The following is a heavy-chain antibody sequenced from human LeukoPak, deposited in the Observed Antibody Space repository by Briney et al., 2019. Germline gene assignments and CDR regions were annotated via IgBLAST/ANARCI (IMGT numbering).Heavy chain of an antibody. J-gene: IGHJ4*02. Sequence: ASVKVSCKASGYTFTGYYMHWVRQAPGQGLEWMGWIIPNTGGTNYAQKFQDWVTMSSDTSISTAYMELSSLRSDDTAVYYCATEIGGGPYYFDSWGQGTLVTVSS. CDR2: IIPNTGGT. CDR1: GYTFTGYY. CDR3: ATEIGGGPYYFDS. V-gene: IGHV1-2*04. D-gene: IGHD2/OR15-2a*01.